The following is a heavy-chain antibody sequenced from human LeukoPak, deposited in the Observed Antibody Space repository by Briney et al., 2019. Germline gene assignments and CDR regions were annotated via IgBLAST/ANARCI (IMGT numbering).Heavy chain of an antibody. CDR1: GGTFSSYA. CDR2: IIPIFGTA. Sequence: SVKVSCKASGGTFSSYAISWVRQAPGQGLEWMGGIIPIFGTANYAQKFQGRVTITTDESTSTAYMELSSLRSEDTAVYYCASPYRCSSTSCYAFDYWGQGTLVTVSS. J-gene: IGHJ4*02. V-gene: IGHV1-69*05. CDR3: ASPYRCSSTSCYAFDY. D-gene: IGHD2-2*01.